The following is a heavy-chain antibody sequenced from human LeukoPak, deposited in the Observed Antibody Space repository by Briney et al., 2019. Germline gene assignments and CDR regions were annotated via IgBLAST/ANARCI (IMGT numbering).Heavy chain of an antibody. V-gene: IGHV3-11*04. CDR2: ISASGAVP. CDR1: GFRFDSFY. J-gene: IGHJ4*02. D-gene: IGHD3-22*01. Sequence: GGSLRLSCAASGFRFDSFYMGCIRQVPGKGLDYIAFISASGAVPYYAESVKRRFTISRDNAKNSVSLQMKSLSAEDTAVYYCARSLIVASEDYWGQGALVTVSS. CDR3: ARSLIVASEDY.